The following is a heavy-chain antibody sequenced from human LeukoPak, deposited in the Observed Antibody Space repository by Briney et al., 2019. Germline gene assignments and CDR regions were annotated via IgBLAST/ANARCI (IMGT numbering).Heavy chain of an antibody. CDR1: GGSISSSSYY. J-gene: IGHJ5*02. D-gene: IGHD3-9*01. Sequence: TSETLSLTRTVSGGSISSSSYYWGWIRQPPGKGLEWIGSIYYSGSTYYNPSLKSRVTISVDTSKNQFSLKLSSVTAADTAVYYCASRITIFERGPAAPFDPWGQGTLVTVSS. V-gene: IGHV4-39*01. CDR3: ASRITIFERGPAAPFDP. CDR2: IYYSGST.